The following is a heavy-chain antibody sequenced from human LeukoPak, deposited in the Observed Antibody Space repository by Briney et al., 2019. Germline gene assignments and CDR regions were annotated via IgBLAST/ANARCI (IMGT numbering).Heavy chain of an antibody. J-gene: IGHJ4*02. CDR3: ARGRELEN. CDR2: ISGSSSYI. D-gene: IGHD3-3*02. CDR1: RFTFSRYS. V-gene: IGHV3-21*01. Sequence: GGSLRLSCAASRFTFSRYSMNWVRQAPGKGLEWVSSISGSSSYIFYADSVKGRFTISRDNAKNSLYLQMNSLRAEDTAVYYCARGRELENWGQGTLVTASS.